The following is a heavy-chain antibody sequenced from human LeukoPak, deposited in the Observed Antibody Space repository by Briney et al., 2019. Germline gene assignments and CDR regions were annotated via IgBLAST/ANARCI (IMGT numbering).Heavy chain of an antibody. CDR1: GYSFSDHA. V-gene: IGHV1-3*01. CDR3: ARGSDMAMAGYYWGMDV. Sequence: ASVRVSCKASGYSFSDHAIHWLRQAPGQSLEWMGWITVDIDDTRYSQRVQDRVTITRDKSASTPYMELRNLRSEDTAVYFCARGSDMAMAGYYWGMDVWGKGTAVTVST. CDR2: ITVDIDDT. J-gene: IGHJ6*04. D-gene: IGHD6-19*01.